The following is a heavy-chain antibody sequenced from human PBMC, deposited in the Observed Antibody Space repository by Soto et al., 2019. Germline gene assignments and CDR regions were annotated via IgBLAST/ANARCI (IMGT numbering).Heavy chain of an antibody. CDR2: IKQDGSEK. Sequence: GGPLRLSCAARGFAFGSCWMSWVGQAPGKGLEWVANIKQDGSEKTYVDSVKGRFTISRDNSRNTLYLQMNSLRAEDTAVYYCAKDQLYIRGVIHNWFDPWGQGT. J-gene: IGHJ5*02. CDR3: AKDQLYIRGVIHNWFDP. D-gene: IGHD3-10*02. V-gene: IGHV3-7*03. CDR1: GFAFGSCW.